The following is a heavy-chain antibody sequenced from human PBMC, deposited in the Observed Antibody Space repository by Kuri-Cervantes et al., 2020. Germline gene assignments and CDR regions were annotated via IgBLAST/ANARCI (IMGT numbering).Heavy chain of an antibody. Sequence: ASVKVSCKASGYTFTGYYMHWVRQAPGQGLEWMGWINPNSGGTNYAQKFQGRVTMTRDTSTSTVYMELSSLRSEDTAVYYCARDRGLLLLWFGESGNYYGMDVWGQGTTVTVSS. CDR1: GYTFTGYY. J-gene: IGHJ6*02. CDR3: ARDRGLLLLWFGESGNYYGMDV. V-gene: IGHV1-2*02. D-gene: IGHD3-10*01. CDR2: INPNSGGT.